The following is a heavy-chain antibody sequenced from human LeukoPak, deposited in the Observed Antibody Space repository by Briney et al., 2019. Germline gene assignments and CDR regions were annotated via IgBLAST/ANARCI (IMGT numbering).Heavy chain of an antibody. D-gene: IGHD3-10*01. CDR2: INHSGST. CDR3: ATRYYYGSGSYNDY. CDR1: GGSFSGYY. V-gene: IGHV4-34*01. Sequence: PSETLSLTCAVYGGSFSGYYWSWIRQPPGKGLEWIGEINHSGSTNYNPSLKSRVTILVDTSKNQFSLKLSSVTAADTAVYYCATRYYYGSGSYNDYWGQGTLVTVSS. J-gene: IGHJ4*02.